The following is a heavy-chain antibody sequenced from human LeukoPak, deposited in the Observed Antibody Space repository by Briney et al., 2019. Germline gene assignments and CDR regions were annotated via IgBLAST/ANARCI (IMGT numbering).Heavy chain of an antibody. CDR1: GFTFSSYG. CDR2: ISYDGSNK. V-gene: IGHV3-30*18. CDR3: AKDLESGYIYGQDY. D-gene: IGHD5-18*01. J-gene: IGHJ4*02. Sequence: GGSLRLSCAASGFTFSSYGMHWVRQAPGKGLEWVAVISYDGSNKYYADSVKGRFTISRDNSKNTLYLQMNSLRAEDTAVYYCAKDLESGYIYGQDYWGQGTLVTVSS.